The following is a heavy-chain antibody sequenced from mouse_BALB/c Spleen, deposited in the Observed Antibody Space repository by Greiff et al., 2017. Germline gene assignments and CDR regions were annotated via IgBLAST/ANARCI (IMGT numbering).Heavy chain of an antibody. Sequence: VQLQQSGPGLVAPSQSLSITCTVSGFSLTSYGVHWVRQPPGKGLEWLGVIWAGGSTNYNSALMSRLSISKDNSKSQVFLKMNSLQTDDTAMYYCARDLGGNYLYWYFDVWGAGTTVTVSS. V-gene: IGHV2-9*02. J-gene: IGHJ1*01. CDR2: IWAGGST. CDR1: GFSLTSYG. D-gene: IGHD2-1*01. CDR3: ARDLGGNYLYWYFDV.